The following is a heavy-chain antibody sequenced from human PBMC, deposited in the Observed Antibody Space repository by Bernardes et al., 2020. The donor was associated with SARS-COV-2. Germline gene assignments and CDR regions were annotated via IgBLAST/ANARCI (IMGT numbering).Heavy chain of an antibody. Sequence: GGSLLLSCAASGFTFSSYAMHWVRQAPGQGLEWVAVISYDGSNKYYADSVKGRFTISRDNSKNTLYLQMNSLRAEDTAVYYCAMSLLWFGYPFDYWGQGTLVTVSS. V-gene: IGHV3-30-3*01. D-gene: IGHD3-10*01. J-gene: IGHJ4*02. CDR2: ISYDGSNK. CDR1: GFTFSSYA. CDR3: AMSLLWFGYPFDY.